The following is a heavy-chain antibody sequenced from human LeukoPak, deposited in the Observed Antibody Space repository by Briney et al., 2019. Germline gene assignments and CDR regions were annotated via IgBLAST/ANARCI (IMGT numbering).Heavy chain of an antibody. CDR2: IYSDGST. CDR3: ARVRYYGSGTYFFDY. Sequence: PGGSLRLSCVASGLPIADFAMHWVRQAPGKGLEWVSVIYSDGSTYYMDSVKGRFTISRDNSKNKLYLQMNSLRAEDTAVYFCARVRYYGSGTYFFDYWGQGTLVTVSS. J-gene: IGHJ4*02. CDR1: GLPIADFA. V-gene: IGHV3-53*01. D-gene: IGHD3-10*01.